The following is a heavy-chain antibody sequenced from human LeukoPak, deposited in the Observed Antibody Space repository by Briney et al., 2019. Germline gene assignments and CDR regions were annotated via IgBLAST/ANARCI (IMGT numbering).Heavy chain of an antibody. J-gene: IGHJ4*02. D-gene: IGHD5-24*01. CDR2: ISGSGGST. Sequence: PGGSLRLSCAASGFTFSSYAMSWVRQAPGKGLEWVSAISGSGGSTYYADSVKGRFTISRDNSKNTLYLQMNSLGAEDTAVYYCAKDPRVRWRQQGWSSWGQGTLVTVSS. V-gene: IGHV3-23*01. CDR3: AKDPRVRWRQQGWSS. CDR1: GFTFSSYA.